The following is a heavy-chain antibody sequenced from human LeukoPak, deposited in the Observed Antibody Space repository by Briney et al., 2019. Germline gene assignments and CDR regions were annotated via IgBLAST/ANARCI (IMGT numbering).Heavy chain of an antibody. D-gene: IGHD6-6*01. V-gene: IGHV1-2*02. Sequence: ASVKVSCKASGYTFTGYYMHWVRQAPGQGLEWMGWINPNSGGTNYAQKFQGRVTMTRDTSISTAYMELSRLRSDDTAVYYCARDLGVTVRPFSLFYWGQGTLVTVSS. CDR1: GYTFTGYY. CDR3: ARDLGVTVRPFSLFY. J-gene: IGHJ4*02. CDR2: INPNSGGT.